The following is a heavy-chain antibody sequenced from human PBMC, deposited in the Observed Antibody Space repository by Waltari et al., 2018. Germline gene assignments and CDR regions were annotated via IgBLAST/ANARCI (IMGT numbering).Heavy chain of an antibody. Sequence: QVQLQESGPGLVTPSETLSLICNVPGDPFTHYLWTWIRQPAGKGLEWIGRLYISGSSNYNSSLKSRVTMSLDASKNQFSLKLISVTAADTALYYCARELPGLGYFDAWGQGILVTVSS. J-gene: IGHJ4*02. CDR1: GDPFTHYL. D-gene: IGHD2-21*01. V-gene: IGHV4-4*07. CDR2: LYISGSS. CDR3: ARELPGLGYFDA.